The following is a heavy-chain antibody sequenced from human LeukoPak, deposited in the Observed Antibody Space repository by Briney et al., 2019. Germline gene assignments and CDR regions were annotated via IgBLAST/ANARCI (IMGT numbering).Heavy chain of an antibody. Sequence: GRSLRLSCAASGFTFDDYAMHWVRQAPGKGLEWVSGISWNSGSIGYADSVKGRFTISRDNAKNSLYLQMNSLRAEDTALYYCAKSPDSSGYSTYFDYWGQGTLVTVSS. CDR2: ISWNSGSI. D-gene: IGHD3-22*01. CDR3: AKSPDSSGYSTYFDY. J-gene: IGHJ4*02. V-gene: IGHV3-9*01. CDR1: GFTFDDYA.